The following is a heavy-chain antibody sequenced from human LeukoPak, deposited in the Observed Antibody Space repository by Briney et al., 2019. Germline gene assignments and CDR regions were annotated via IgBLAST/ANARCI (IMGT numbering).Heavy chain of an antibody. CDR3: ARASMSWLKFDY. CDR1: GFTFSNYG. J-gene: IGHJ4*02. Sequence: AGGSLRLSCAASGFTFSNYGMHWVRQPPGNGLEWVSVISNDGTNTYQADSVKGRFTISRDNFKNTLYLQINSLRTEDTAIYYCARASMSWLKFDYWGQGILVTVSS. D-gene: IGHD5-24*01. CDR2: ISNDGTNT. V-gene: IGHV3-30*19.